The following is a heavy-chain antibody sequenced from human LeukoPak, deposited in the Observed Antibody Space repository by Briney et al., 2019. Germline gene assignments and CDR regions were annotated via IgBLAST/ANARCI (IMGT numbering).Heavy chain of an antibody. CDR2: ISGHGGST. CDR3: VKDNTYYYDSSGYYIY. CDR1: GFTFMNYG. J-gene: IGHJ4*02. V-gene: IGHV3-23*01. D-gene: IGHD3-22*01. Sequence: GGSLRLSCAASGFTFMNYGMGWVRQAPGKGLEWVSGISGHGGSTDYADSVKGRFTISRDNSNNMLYLQMNSLRAEDTAVYYCVKDNTYYYDSSGYYIYWGQGTLVTVSS.